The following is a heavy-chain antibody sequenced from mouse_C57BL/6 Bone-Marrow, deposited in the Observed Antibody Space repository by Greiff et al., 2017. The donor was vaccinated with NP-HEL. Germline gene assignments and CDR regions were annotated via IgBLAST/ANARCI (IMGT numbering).Heavy chain of an antibody. D-gene: IGHD1-1*01. CDR3: ARDGSSPYYAMDY. CDR1: GYTFTSYW. Sequence: QVQLKQPGAELVKPGASVKLSCKASGYTFTSYWMQWVKQRPGQGLEWIGEIDPSDSYTNYNQKFKGKATLTVDTSSSPAYMQLSSLTSEDSAVYYCARDGSSPYYAMDYWGQGTSVTVSS. CDR2: IDPSDSYT. V-gene: IGHV1-50*01. J-gene: IGHJ4*01.